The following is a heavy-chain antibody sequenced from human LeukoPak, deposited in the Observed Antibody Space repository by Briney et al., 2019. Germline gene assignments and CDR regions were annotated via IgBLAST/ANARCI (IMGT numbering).Heavy chain of an antibody. CDR2: ISSSSTTI. D-gene: IGHD1-26*01. CDR1: GFTFSH. J-gene: IGHJ4*02. V-gene: IGHV3-48*01. CDR3: ARGLSGSYHYFDY. Sequence: PGGSLRLSCAASGFTFSHMNWVRQAPGKGLEWVSYISSSSTTIYYADSVKGRFTISRDNSKNTLYLQVNSLRAEDTAVYYCARGLSGSYHYFDYWGQGTLVTVSS.